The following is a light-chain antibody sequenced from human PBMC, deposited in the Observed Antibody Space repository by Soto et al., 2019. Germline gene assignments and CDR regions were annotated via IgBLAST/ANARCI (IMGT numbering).Light chain of an antibody. J-gene: IGLJ1*01. CDR1: SSDVGGYNY. CDR2: EVS. Sequence: QSALTQPPSASGSFGQSVTISCTGTSSDVGGYNYVSWYQQHPGIAPKLMIYEVSERPSGVPDRFSGSKSGNTASLTVSGLQADDEADYYCSSYSGTNYHYVFGTGTKVTVL. CDR3: SSYSGTNYHYV. V-gene: IGLV2-8*01.